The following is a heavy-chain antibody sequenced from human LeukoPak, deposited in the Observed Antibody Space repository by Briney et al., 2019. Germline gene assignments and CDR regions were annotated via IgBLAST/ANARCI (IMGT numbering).Heavy chain of an antibody. CDR2: IDGRGGST. Sequence: GGSLRLSCAASGFNFANYDMSWVRQAPGKVLEWVSGIDGRGGSTFYVDSLKDRFTISRDNSKKIVYLQMNSLRAEDTAVYYCAKGVIPSGSSFYFDYWGQGALVTVSS. J-gene: IGHJ4*02. CDR1: GFNFANYD. CDR3: AKGVIPSGSSFYFDY. D-gene: IGHD3-10*01. V-gene: IGHV3-23*01.